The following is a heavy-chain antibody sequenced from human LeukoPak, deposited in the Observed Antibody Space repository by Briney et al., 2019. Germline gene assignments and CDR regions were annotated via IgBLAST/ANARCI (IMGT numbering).Heavy chain of an antibody. V-gene: IGHV4-39*07. CDR3: ARSTLTIFGVVPRYYFDY. CDR1: GGSISSSGYY. J-gene: IGHJ4*02. Sequence: SETLSLTCTVSGGSISSSGYYWGWIRQPPGKGLEWIGSIYYSGSTYYNPSLKSRVTISVDTSKNQFSLKLSSVTAADTAVYNCARSTLTIFGVVPRYYFDYWGQGTLVTVSS. CDR2: IYYSGST. D-gene: IGHD3-3*01.